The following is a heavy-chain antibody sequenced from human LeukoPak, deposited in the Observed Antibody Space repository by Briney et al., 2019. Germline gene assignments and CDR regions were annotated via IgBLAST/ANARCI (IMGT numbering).Heavy chain of an antibody. D-gene: IGHD5-24*01. CDR1: GFTFSSYT. J-gene: IGHJ4*02. Sequence: GGSLRLSCAASGFTFSSYTMNWVRQAPGKGLEWVSSISSSSSHIYYADSVKGRFTISRDNSKNTLYLQMNSLRAEDTAVYYCARGAWRWEMATTQFDYWGQGTLVTVSS. CDR2: ISSSSSHI. V-gene: IGHV3-21*01. CDR3: ARGAWRWEMATTQFDY.